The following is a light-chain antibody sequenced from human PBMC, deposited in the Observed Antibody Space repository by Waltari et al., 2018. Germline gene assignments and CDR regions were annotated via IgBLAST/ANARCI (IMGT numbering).Light chain of an antibody. CDR3: QQSYSTPLT. CDR1: QSIRSY. J-gene: IGKJ4*01. Sequence: DIQMIQSPSSLSASVGDRVTITCRASQSIRSYLNWYQQKPGKAPKLLIYDASNLQSGVPSRFSGSGSGTDFTLTISRLQAEDFATYFCQQSYSTPLTFGGGAKVEIK. V-gene: IGKV1-39*01. CDR2: DAS.